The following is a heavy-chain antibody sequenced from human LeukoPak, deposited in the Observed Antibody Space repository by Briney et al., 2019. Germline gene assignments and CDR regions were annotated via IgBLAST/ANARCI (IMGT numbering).Heavy chain of an antibody. CDR1: GGSISSYY. J-gene: IGHJ4*02. Sequence: SETLSLTCTVSGGSISSYYWSWIRQLPGKGLEGIGYIYYSGSTNYNPSLKSRVTISVDTSKNQFSLKMSSVTAADTAVYYCARAYGYLDYWGQGTLVTVSS. V-gene: IGHV4-59*01. CDR3: ARAYGYLDY. D-gene: IGHD2-8*01. CDR2: IYYSGST.